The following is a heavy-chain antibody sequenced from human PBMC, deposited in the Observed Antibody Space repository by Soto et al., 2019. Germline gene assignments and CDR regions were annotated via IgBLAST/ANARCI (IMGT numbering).Heavy chain of an antibody. V-gene: IGHV3-21*06. D-gene: IGHD6-13*01. CDR2: ISSTTNYI. CDR1: GFTFTRYS. Sequence: PGGSLRLSCAASGFTFTRYSMNWVRQAPGKGLEWVSSISSTTNYIYYGDSMKGRFTISRDNAKNSLYLEMNSLRAEDTAVYYCARETYSSSWSYYYGMDVWGQGTTVTVSS. CDR3: ARETYSSSWSYYYGMDV. J-gene: IGHJ6*02.